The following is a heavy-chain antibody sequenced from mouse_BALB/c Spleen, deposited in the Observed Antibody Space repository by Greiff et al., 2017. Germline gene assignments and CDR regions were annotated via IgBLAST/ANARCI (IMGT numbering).Heavy chain of an antibody. CDR2: IDPETGGT. J-gene: IGHJ3*01. CDR1: GYTFTDYE. D-gene: IGHD4-1*01. V-gene: IGHV1-15*01. Sequence: QVQLQQSGAELVRPGASVTLSCKASGYTFTDYEMHWVKQTPVHGLEWIGAIDPETGGTAYNQKFKGKATLTADKSSSTAYMQLSSLTSEDSAVYYCTRGTGTAYWGQGTLVTVSA. CDR3: TRGTGTAY.